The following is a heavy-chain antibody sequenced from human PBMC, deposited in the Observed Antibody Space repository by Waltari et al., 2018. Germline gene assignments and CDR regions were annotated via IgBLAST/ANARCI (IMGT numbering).Heavy chain of an antibody. D-gene: IGHD1-26*01. CDR2: IQSKSDGYRT. CDR1: GFTFAPAW. J-gene: IGHJ4*02. V-gene: IGHV3-15*01. CDR3: TTLDAPWGGG. Sequence: VQMVESGGGSVRPGQSLRLSCVASGFTFAPAWLTWVRQAPGKGLEWVGRIQSKSDGYRTDFAAPVKGRFSISRDDSRNTVYLQMNSLRNEDTALYYCTTLDAPWGGGWGQGTLVTVSS.